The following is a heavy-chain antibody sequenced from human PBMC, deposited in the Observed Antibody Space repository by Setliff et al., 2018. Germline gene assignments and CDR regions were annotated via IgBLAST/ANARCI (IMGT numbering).Heavy chain of an antibody. D-gene: IGHD5-12*01. V-gene: IGHV3-48*03. CDR3: ARGIGTLDISRYFDY. CDR1: AFTFPTYD. CDR2: VSIGGGTI. Sequence: PGGSLRLSCAASAFTFPTYDMHWMRQAPGKGLEWVAYVSIGGGTIHYADSVKGRFTTSRDSAKNSVYLQMNSLRAEDTAVYYCARGIGTLDISRYFDYWGQGTLVTVSS. J-gene: IGHJ4*02.